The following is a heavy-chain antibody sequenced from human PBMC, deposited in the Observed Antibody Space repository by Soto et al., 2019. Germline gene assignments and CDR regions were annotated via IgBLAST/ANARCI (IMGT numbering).Heavy chain of an antibody. Sequence: ASVKVSCKASGYTFTGYYMHWVRQAPGQGLEWMGWINPNSGGTNCAQKFQGWVTMTRDTSISTAYMELSRLRSDDTAVYYCARSGFRFLEWLLLYWGQETLVTVSS. CDR2: INPNSGGT. CDR1: GYTFTGYY. D-gene: IGHD3-3*01. CDR3: ARSGFRFLEWLLLY. J-gene: IGHJ4*02. V-gene: IGHV1-2*04.